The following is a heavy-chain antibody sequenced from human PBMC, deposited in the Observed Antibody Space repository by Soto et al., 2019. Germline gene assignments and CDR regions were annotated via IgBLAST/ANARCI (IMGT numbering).Heavy chain of an antibody. CDR1: ENTFSTYL. J-gene: IGHJ5*02. V-gene: IGHV1-3*01. CDR3: AGPHDRADLGT. D-gene: IGHD1-1*01. Sequence: ASVKVSCKASENTFSTYLVHWVRQVHGQGLEWMGWHNGYNGQTEYSQKFQGRVTITRDTSAKTAYLELRSLTSEDTAVYYCAGPHDRADLGTWGQGTLVTVSS. CDR2: HNGYNGQT.